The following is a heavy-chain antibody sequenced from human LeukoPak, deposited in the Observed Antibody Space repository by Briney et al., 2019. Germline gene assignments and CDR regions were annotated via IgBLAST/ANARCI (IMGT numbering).Heavy chain of an antibody. Sequence: GASVKVSCKASGYTFTGYYMHWVRQAPGQGLEWMGGIIPIFGTANYAQNFQGRVTITADSSTSTAYMELSSLRSEDTAVYFCARDEGAKIAFAIWGQGTMVTVSS. CDR1: GYTFTGYY. D-gene: IGHD1-26*01. J-gene: IGHJ3*02. CDR3: ARDEGAKIAFAI. V-gene: IGHV1-69*06. CDR2: IIPIFGTA.